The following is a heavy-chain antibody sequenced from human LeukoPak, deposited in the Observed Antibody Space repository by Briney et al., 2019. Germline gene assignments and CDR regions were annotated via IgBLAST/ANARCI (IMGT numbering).Heavy chain of an antibody. CDR1: GGSFSGYY. D-gene: IGHD1-26*01. Sequence: TSETLSLTCAVYGGSFSGYYWSWIRQPPGKGLEWIGEINHSGSTNYNPSLESRVTISVDTSKNQFSLKLSSVTAADTAVYYCQAELRRSFYYGMDVWGQGTTVTVSS. CDR2: INHSGST. CDR3: QAELRRSFYYGMDV. V-gene: IGHV4-34*09. J-gene: IGHJ6*02.